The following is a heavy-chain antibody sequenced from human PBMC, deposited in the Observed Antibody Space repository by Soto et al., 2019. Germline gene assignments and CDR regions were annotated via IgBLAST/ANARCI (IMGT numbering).Heavy chain of an antibody. CDR1: GFTFSSYA. CDR2: ISGSGGRT. CDR3: ARGSLRLPYTLDV. J-gene: IGHJ6*02. V-gene: IGHV3-23*01. D-gene: IGHD4-17*01. Sequence: GGSLRLSCAASGFTFSSYAMTWVRQAPGKGLEWVSSISGSGGRTFYVDSVKGRFTISRDSSQNTLYLQMNSLRVEDSAIYFCARGSLRLPYTLDVCGQGTTVTV.